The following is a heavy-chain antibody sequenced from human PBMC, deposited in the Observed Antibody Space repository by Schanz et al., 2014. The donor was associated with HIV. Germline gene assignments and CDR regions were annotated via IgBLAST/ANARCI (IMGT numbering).Heavy chain of an antibody. Sequence: QVQLVESGGGVVQPGRSLRLSCAASGFTFSSYGMHWVRQAPGKGLEWVAVIWYDGSNKYYADSVKGRFTISRDNSKNTLYLQTNSLRPEDTAVYYCAKDQGYDFWSGYYNYYYMDVWGQGTTVTVSS. V-gene: IGHV3-33*06. CDR1: GFTFSSYG. CDR2: IWYDGSNK. CDR3: AKDQGYDFWSGYYNYYYMDV. D-gene: IGHD3-3*01. J-gene: IGHJ6*02.